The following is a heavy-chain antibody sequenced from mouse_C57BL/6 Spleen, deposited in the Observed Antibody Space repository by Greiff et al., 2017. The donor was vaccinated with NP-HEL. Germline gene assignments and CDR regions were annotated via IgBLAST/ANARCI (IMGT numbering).Heavy chain of an antibody. CDR1: GYAFSSYW. CDR3: ARSTGSSYVGLDY. D-gene: IGHD1-1*01. CDR2: IYPGDGDT. Sequence: VQLQQSGAELVKPGASVKISCKASGYAFSSYWMNWVKQRPGKGLEWIGQIYPGDGDTNYNGKFKGKATLTADKSSSTAYMQLSSLTSEDSAVYFCARSTGSSYVGLDYWGQGTTLTVSS. J-gene: IGHJ2*01. V-gene: IGHV1-80*01.